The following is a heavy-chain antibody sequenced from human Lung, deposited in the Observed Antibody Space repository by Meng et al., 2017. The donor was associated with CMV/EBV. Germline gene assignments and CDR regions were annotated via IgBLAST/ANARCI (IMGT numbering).Heavy chain of an antibody. CDR1: GGSISSGDYY. Sequence: QGQLQESGPGLVKPSQTLSLPCTVSGGSISSGDYYWSWIRQPPGKGLEWIGYIYYSGSTYYNPSLKSRVTISVDTSKNQFSLKLSSVTAADTAVYYCARALDTAMVTFDYWGQGTLVTVS. V-gene: IGHV4-30-4*01. CDR3: ARALDTAMVTFDY. CDR2: IYYSGST. D-gene: IGHD5-18*01. J-gene: IGHJ4*02.